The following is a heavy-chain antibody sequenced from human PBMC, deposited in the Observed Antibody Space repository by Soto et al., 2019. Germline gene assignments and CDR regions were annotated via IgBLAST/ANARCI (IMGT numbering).Heavy chain of an antibody. J-gene: IGHJ5*02. CDR1: GYTFTRYT. Sequence: ASVKVSCKASGYTFTRYTMNRVRQAPGQRLEWMGWINPDNGNTKSSQKFQDRVIITRATSASTAYMDLSSLRSEDTAVYYCARGIATGQLDPWGQGTLVTVSS. D-gene: IGHD2-15*01. V-gene: IGHV1-3*01. CDR3: ARGIATGQLDP. CDR2: INPDNGNT.